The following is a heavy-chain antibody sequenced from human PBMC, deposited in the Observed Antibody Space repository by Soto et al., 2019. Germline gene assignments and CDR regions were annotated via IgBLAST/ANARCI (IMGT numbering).Heavy chain of an antibody. CDR1: GFPFSSYA. Sequence: EVQLLESGGGLVQPGGSLRLSCAASGFPFSSYAMSWVRQAPGKGLAWVSALSGSGGSTSYADSVKGRFTISRDNSKNTAQLQMNSLRAEDTAVYYCAKDQYNWNSGCFDPWVQGTLVTVSS. J-gene: IGHJ5*02. CDR2: LSGSGGST. V-gene: IGHV3-23*01. CDR3: AKDQYNWNSGCFDP. D-gene: IGHD1-20*01.